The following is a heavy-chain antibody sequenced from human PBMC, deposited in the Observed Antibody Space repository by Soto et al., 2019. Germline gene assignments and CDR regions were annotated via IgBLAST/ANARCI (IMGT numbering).Heavy chain of an antibody. CDR3: ARRYCTNGVCSDDYYYGMDV. V-gene: IGHV1-69*12. J-gene: IGHJ6*02. D-gene: IGHD2-8*01. CDR1: GGTFSSYA. CDR2: IIPIFGTA. Sequence: QVQLVQSGAEVKKPGSSVKVSCKASGGTFSSYAISWVRQAPGQGLEWMGGIIPIFGTANYAQKFQGRVTITADESTSTAYMELSSLSSEDTAVYYCARRYCTNGVCSDDYYYGMDVWGQGTTVTVSS.